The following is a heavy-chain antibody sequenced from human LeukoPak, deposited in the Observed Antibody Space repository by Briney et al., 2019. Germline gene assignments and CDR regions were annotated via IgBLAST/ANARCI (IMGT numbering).Heavy chain of an antibody. Sequence: SETLSLTCTVSGGSISSYYWSWIRQPPGKGMEWIGYIYYSGSTNYNPSLKSRVTISVDTSKNQFSLKLSSVTAADTAVYYCASLRYYDFWSGYYWFDPWGQGTLVTVSS. CDR1: GGSISSYY. CDR2: IYYSGST. CDR3: ASLRYYDFWSGYYWFDP. D-gene: IGHD3-3*01. V-gene: IGHV4-59*08. J-gene: IGHJ5*02.